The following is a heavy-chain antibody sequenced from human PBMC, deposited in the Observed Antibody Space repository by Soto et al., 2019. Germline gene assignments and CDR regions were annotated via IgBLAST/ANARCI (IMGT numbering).Heavy chain of an antibody. CDR1: GDNFTTFW. Sequence: GEPLTISCQAAGDNFTTFWLNWVRQTPGKGLEWLGRIDPTDSFTNYSPPFEGHVTISVDRSISTAYLQWNSLQASDTAIYYCARPASGGSRDAFDVWGQGTTVTVPS. D-gene: IGHD2-15*01. CDR2: IDPTDSFT. J-gene: IGHJ3*01. V-gene: IGHV5-10-1*01. CDR3: ARPASGGSRDAFDV.